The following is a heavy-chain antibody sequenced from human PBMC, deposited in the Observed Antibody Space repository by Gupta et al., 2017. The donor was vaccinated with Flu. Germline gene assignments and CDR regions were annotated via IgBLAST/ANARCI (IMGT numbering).Heavy chain of an antibody. CDR3: ARLYCSGGSCYVDFQH. CDR1: GYTFTSYD. D-gene: IGHD2-15*01. Sequence: QVQLVQSGAEVKKPGASVKVSCKASGYTFTSYDINWLRQATGQGLEWMGWMNPNSGNTGYAQKFQGRVTMTRNTSISTAYMELSSLRSEDTAVYYCARLYCSGGSCYVDFQHWGQGTLVTVSS. J-gene: IGHJ1*01. V-gene: IGHV1-8*01. CDR2: MNPNSGNT.